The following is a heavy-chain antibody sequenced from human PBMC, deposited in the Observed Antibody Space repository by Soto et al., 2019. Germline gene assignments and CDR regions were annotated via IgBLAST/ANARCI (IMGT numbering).Heavy chain of an antibody. CDR2: IYHSGST. CDR1: GGSISSGGYS. D-gene: IGHD2-8*01. Sequence: SETLSLTCAVSGGSISSGGYSWSWIRQPPGKGLEWIGYIYHSGSTYYNPSLKSRVTISVDRSKNQFSLKLSSVTAADTAVYYCARGIGYCTNGVCYTGNLGGYYFDYWGQGTLVTVSS. V-gene: IGHV4-30-2*01. CDR3: ARGIGYCTNGVCYTGNLGGYYFDY. J-gene: IGHJ4*02.